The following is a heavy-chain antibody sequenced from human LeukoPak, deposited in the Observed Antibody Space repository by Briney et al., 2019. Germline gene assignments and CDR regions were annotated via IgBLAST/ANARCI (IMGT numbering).Heavy chain of an antibody. J-gene: IGHJ3*02. CDR2: IYSSGST. CDR1: GGSISSYY. V-gene: IGHV4-4*07. D-gene: IGHD6-13*01. CDR3: ARRGSSSSGDAFDI. Sequence: NTSETLSLTCAVSGGSISSYYWSWIRQPAGKGLEWIGRIYSSGSTNYNPSLKSRVTMSVDTSKNQFSLKLSSVTAADTAVYYCARRGSSSSGDAFDIWGQGTMVTVSS.